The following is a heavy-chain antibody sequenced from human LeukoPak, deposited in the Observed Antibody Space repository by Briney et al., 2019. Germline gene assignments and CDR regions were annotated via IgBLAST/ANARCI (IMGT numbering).Heavy chain of an antibody. CDR3: ARVSGLNNFDY. CDR2: SSHSGIT. J-gene: IGHJ4*02. V-gene: IGHV4-34*01. D-gene: IGHD1/OR15-1a*01. CDR1: GFIFSNYA. Sequence: GSLRLSCAASGFIFSNYAMSWIRQPPGKGLEWIGESSHSGITNYSPSLKSRVTISLDTSKNQFSLKLTSVTAADTAVYYCARVSGLNNFDYWGQGTLVTVSS.